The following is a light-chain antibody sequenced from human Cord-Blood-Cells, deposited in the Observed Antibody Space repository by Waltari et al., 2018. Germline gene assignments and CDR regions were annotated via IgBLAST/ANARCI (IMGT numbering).Light chain of an antibody. CDR2: EVS. J-gene: IGLJ2*01. V-gene: IGLV2-14*01. Sequence: QSAPTQPAPVPGSPGQPITTSCTGTSRDVGGYNYLSWHQQHPRKAPKLMISEVSHRPSGVSNRFSGSKSGNTASLTSSGLQAEDEADYYCSSYTSSSTLVFGGGTKLTVL. CDR1: SRDVGGYNY. CDR3: SSYTSSSTLV.